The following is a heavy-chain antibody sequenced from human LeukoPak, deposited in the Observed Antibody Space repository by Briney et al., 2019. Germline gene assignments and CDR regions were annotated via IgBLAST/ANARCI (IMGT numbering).Heavy chain of an antibody. J-gene: IGHJ4*02. Sequence: GGSLRLSCAASGFTFNNVWMSWVRQAPGKGLEWVGRIKSKTGGGTVDYAAPVKGRFTISRDDLKNTLYLEMNSLKTEDTAVYYCTKDHGSGSYYFDYWGQGTLVTVSS. CDR2: IKSKTGGGTV. CDR1: GFTFNNVW. V-gene: IGHV3-15*01. D-gene: IGHD3-10*01. CDR3: TKDHGSGSYYFDY.